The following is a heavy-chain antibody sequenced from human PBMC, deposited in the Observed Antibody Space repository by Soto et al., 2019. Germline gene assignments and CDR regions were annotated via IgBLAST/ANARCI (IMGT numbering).Heavy chain of an antibody. J-gene: IGHJ4*02. CDR2: ISYDGSNK. D-gene: IGHD3-9*01. Sequence: GGSLRLSCAASGFTFSSYGMHWVRQAPGKGLEWVAVISYDGSNKYYADSVKGRFTISRDNSKNTLYLQMNSLRAEDTAVYYCAKERLRYFDWFIGYYFDYWGQGTLVTVSS. CDR3: AKERLRYFDWFIGYYFDY. CDR1: GFTFSSYG. V-gene: IGHV3-30*18.